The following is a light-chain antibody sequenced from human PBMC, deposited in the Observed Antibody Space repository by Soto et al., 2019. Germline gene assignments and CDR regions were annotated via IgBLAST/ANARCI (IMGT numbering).Light chain of an antibody. CDR3: SSYAGSNTPYA. CDR2: EVS. CDR1: SSDVGGYNY. J-gene: IGLJ1*01. V-gene: IGLV2-8*01. Sequence: QSALTQPPSASGSPGQSVTISCTGTSSDVGGYNYVSWYQQHPGKAPKLMIYEVSKRPSGVPDRFSGSKSGNTASLTVSGLQAEDEADYYCSSYAGSNTPYAFGTGTKLTVL.